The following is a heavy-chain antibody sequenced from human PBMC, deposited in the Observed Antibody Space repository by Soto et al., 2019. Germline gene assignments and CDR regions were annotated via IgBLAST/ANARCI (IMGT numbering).Heavy chain of an antibody. Sequence: SETLSLTCTVTGDSISSRRYNWGWIRQPPGKGLEWIGSIYYSGSTYNNPSLRSRCSMSIDTSKDQFSLKLKSVTAADTALYFCARQRTSVVTQAYFGMWGPGSLVTVSS. CDR2: IYYSGST. CDR1: GDSISSRRYN. J-gene: IGHJ4*02. D-gene: IGHD2-21*02. CDR3: ARQRTSVVTQAYFGM. V-gene: IGHV4-39*01.